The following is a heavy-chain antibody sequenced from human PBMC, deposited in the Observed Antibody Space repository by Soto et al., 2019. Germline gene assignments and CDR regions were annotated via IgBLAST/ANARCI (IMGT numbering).Heavy chain of an antibody. CDR1: GFTFSSYG. CDR2: ISYDGSNK. CDR3: AKDGVDYYDSSGYYPSELYY. Sequence: GGSLRLSCAASGFTFSSYGMHWVRQAPGKGLEWVAVISYDGSNKYYADSVKGRFTISRDNSKNTLYLQMNSLRAEDTAVYYCAKDGVDYYDSSGYYPSELYYWGQGTLVTVSS. V-gene: IGHV3-30*18. D-gene: IGHD3-22*01. J-gene: IGHJ4*02.